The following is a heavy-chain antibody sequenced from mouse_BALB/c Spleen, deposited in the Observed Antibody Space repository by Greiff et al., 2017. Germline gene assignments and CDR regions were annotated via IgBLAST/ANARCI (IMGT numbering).Heavy chain of an antibody. D-gene: IGHD1-1*01. J-gene: IGHJ4*01. CDR1: GYTFTSYV. CDR2: INPYNDGT. V-gene: IGHV1-14*01. Sequence: VQLQQSGPELVKPGASVKMSCKASGYTFTSYVMHWVKQKPGQGLEWIGYINPYNDGTKYNEKFKGKATLTSDKSSSTAYMELSSLTSEDSAVYYCASGRITTVVADYAMDYWGQGTSVTVSS. CDR3: ASGRITTVVADYAMDY.